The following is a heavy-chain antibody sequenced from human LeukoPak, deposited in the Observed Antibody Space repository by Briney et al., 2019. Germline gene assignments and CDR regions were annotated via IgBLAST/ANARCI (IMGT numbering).Heavy chain of an antibody. Sequence: GESLKISCKGSGYSFTSYWIGWVRQMPGKGLEWMGIIYPGDSATRYSPSFQGQVTISADKSISTAYLQWSSLKASDTAMYYCASAIRYYDSSGYPPHYYYYYGMDVWGQGTTVTVSS. CDR3: ASAIRYYDSSGYPPHYYYYYGMDV. CDR1: GYSFTSYW. CDR2: IYPGDSAT. J-gene: IGHJ6*02. V-gene: IGHV5-51*01. D-gene: IGHD3-22*01.